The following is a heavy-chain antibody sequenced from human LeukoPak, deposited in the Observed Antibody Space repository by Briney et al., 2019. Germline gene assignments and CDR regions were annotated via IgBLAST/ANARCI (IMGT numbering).Heavy chain of an antibody. J-gene: IGHJ4*02. CDR3: ARADRSSSGGIFDY. CDR1: GCSISSYY. CDR2: IYYSGST. Sequence: SETLSFTCTVSGCSISSYYWSWIRQPPGKGLEWIGCIYYSGSTNYNPSLKSRVTISVDTSKNQFSLKLSSVTAADTAVYYCARADRSSSGGIFDYWGQGTLVTVSS. D-gene: IGHD6-19*01. V-gene: IGHV4-59*01.